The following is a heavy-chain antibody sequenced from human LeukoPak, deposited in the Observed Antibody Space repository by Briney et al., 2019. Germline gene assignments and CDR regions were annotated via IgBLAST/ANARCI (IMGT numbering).Heavy chain of an antibody. CDR2: IYPGDSDT. D-gene: IGHD3-22*01. CDR1: GYSFTSYW. CDR3: ASGIAYYYDSSGYCPFDY. Sequence: GESLKISCKGSGYSFTSYWIGWVRQMPGKGLEWMGIIYPGDSDTRYSPSFQGQVTISADKSISTAYLQWSSLKASDTAMYYCASGIAYYYDSSGYCPFDYWGQGTLVTVSS. V-gene: IGHV5-51*01. J-gene: IGHJ4*02.